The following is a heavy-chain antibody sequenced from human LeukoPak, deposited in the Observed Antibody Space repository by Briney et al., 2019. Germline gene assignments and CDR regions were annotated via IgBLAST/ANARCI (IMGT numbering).Heavy chain of an antibody. CDR2: ISSSGSTI. J-gene: IGHJ4*02. V-gene: IGHV3-11*04. Sequence: GGSLRLSCAASGFTFSDYYMSWIRQAPGKGLEWVSYISSSGSTIYYADSVKGRFTISRDNAKNSLYLQMNSLSAEDTAVYYCAREGYYYDSSGKLQGYYFDYWGQGTLVTVSS. D-gene: IGHD3-22*01. CDR1: GFTFSDYY. CDR3: AREGYYYDSSGKLQGYYFDY.